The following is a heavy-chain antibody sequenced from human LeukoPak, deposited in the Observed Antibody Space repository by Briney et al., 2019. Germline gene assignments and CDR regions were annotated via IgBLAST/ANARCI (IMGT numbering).Heavy chain of an antibody. CDR1: GYSFTSYG. V-gene: IGHV1-18*01. J-gene: IGHJ3*02. CDR2: ISAYNGNT. CDR3: AREDDERITIFGVVGAFDI. D-gene: IGHD3-3*01. Sequence: ASVNVSCKASGYSFTSYGISWVRQAPGQGLEWMGWISAYNGNTNYAQKLQGRVTMTTDTSTSTAYMELRSLRSDDTAVYYCAREDDERITIFGVVGAFDIWGQGTMVTVSS.